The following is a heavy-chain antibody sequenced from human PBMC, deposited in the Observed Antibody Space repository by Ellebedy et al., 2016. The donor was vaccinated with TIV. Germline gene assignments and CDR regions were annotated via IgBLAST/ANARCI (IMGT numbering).Heavy chain of an antibody. CDR3: ERVRYSVSRALDY. D-gene: IGHD1-26*01. CDR2: IDWEDDK. CDR1: VFSLNTTGMC. Sequence: SGPTLVKPTQTLTVTCAFSVFSLNTTGMCVTWIRRPPGQALEWLALIDWEDDKHYTPSLKTRLTISKETSKNQVVLTMSNMDPEDTAKYYCERVRYSVSRALDYWGQGILVTVSS. V-gene: IGHV2-70*01. J-gene: IGHJ4*02.